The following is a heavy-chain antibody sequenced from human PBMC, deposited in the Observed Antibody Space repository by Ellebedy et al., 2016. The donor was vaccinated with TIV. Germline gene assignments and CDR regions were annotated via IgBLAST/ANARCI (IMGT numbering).Heavy chain of an antibody. CDR3: ARRGNYLGDAFDI. V-gene: IGHV3-48*02. Sequence: GESLKISCAASEFTFSYYSMNWVRQGAGKGLEWISYIVGTGTTTYYADSVKGRFTISRDNSKNSLFLQMNSLRDDDTAVYYCARRGNYLGDAFDIWGQGAMVIVSS. D-gene: IGHD1-26*01. CDR1: EFTFSYYS. J-gene: IGHJ3*02. CDR2: IVGTGTTT.